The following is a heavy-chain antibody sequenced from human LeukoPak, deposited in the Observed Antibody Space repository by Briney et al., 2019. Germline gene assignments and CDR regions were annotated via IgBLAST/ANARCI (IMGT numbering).Heavy chain of an antibody. CDR3: ARDLEFYNVLTGYYIPSFDY. D-gene: IGHD3-9*01. Sequence: ASVKVSCKASGYTFTGYYMHWVRQAPGQGLEWMGWINPNSGGTNYAQKFQGRVTMTRDTSISSAYMEVKSLGSDDTAVYYCARDLEFYNVLTGYYIPSFDYWGQGTQVTVSS. J-gene: IGHJ4*02. CDR2: INPNSGGT. V-gene: IGHV1-2*02. CDR1: GYTFTGYY.